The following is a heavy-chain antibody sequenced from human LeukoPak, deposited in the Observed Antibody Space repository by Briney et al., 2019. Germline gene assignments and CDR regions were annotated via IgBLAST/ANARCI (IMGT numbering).Heavy chain of an antibody. Sequence: ASVKVSCKASGYTFTSYDINWVRQATGQGLEWMGWINPNSGGTNYAQKFQGRVTMTRDTSISTAYMELSRLRSDDTAVYYCAKDDYQALGYWGQGTLVTVSS. D-gene: IGHD4-11*01. CDR3: AKDDYQALGY. CDR2: INPNSGGT. CDR1: GYTFTSYD. J-gene: IGHJ4*02. V-gene: IGHV1-2*02.